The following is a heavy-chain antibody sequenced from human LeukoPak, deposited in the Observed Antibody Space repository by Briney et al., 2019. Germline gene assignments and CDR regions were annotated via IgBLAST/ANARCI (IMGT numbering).Heavy chain of an antibody. D-gene: IGHD6-19*01. J-gene: IGHJ4*02. V-gene: IGHV3-30*02. CDR1: RFALNDYG. CDR2: IWYGGSNK. CDR3: AKSSDSHYSSGWYLDY. Sequence: GGSLRLSCIGSRFALNDYGMHWVRQAPGRGLEWVAVIWYGGSNKYYADSVKGRFTISRDNSKNTLYLQMNSLRAEDTAVYYCAKSSDSHYSSGWYLDYWGQGTLVTVSS.